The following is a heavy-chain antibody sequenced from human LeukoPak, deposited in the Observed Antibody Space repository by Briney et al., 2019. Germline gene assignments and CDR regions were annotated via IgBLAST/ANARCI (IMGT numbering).Heavy chain of an antibody. CDR1: GYTFTSYA. D-gene: IGHD5-18*01. CDR2: INAGNGNT. CDR3: ARDGRELWLRYYFDY. J-gene: IGHJ4*02. Sequence: VSVKVSCKASGYTFTSYAMHWVRQAPGQRLEWMGWINAGNGNTKYSQKFQGRVTITRDTSASTAYMELSSLRSEDTAVYYCARDGRELWLRYYFDYWGQGTLVIVSS. V-gene: IGHV1-3*01.